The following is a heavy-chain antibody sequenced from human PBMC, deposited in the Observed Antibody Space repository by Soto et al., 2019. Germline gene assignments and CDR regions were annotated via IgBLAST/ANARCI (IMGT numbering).Heavy chain of an antibody. Sequence: EVQLVESGGGLVQPGRSLRLSCAASGFTFDDYAMHWVRHAPGKGLEWVTGISWNSDTIGYADSVKGRFTISRDNGKNSLYLQMNSLRAEDTAFYYCARDVWSRASGPPDSWGQGTLVTVSS. J-gene: IGHJ4*02. CDR1: GFTFDDYA. D-gene: IGHD3-10*01. V-gene: IGHV3-9*01. CDR3: ARDVWSRASGPPDS. CDR2: ISWNSDTI.